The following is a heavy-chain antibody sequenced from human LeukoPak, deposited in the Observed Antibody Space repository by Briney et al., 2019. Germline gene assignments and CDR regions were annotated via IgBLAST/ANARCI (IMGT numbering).Heavy chain of an antibody. CDR3: AHSAGYSSQGWFDP. CDR1: WFSLSTIGVG. CDR2: IYWDDDK. D-gene: IGHD6-19*01. V-gene: IGHV2-5*02. Sequence: GPTLVNPTQTLTLTCTFSWFSLSTIGVGVGWIRQPPGKALERLALIYWDDDKRYSPSLKSRLTITKDPSKNQVVLTMTNMDPVDTATYYWAHSAGYSSQGWFDPWGQGTLVTVSS. J-gene: IGHJ5*02.